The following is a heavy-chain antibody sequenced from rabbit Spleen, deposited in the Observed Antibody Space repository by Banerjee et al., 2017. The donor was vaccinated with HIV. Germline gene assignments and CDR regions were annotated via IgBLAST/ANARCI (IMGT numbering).Heavy chain of an antibody. J-gene: IGHJ6*01. CDR3: ARDTSSSFSSYGMDL. V-gene: IGHV1S40*01. D-gene: IGHD1-1*01. CDR2: IDTGSSGFT. Sequence: VESGGDLVKPGASLTLTCIASGVSFSGDSYMCWVRRAPGKGLEWIVCIDTGSSGFTYFASWAKGRFTISKTSSTTVTLQMTSLTVADTATYFCARDTSSSFSSYGMDLWGQGTLVTVS. CDR1: GVSFSGDSY.